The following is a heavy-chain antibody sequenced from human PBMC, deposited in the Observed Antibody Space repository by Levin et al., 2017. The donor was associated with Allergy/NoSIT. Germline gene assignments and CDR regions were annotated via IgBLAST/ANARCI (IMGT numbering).Heavy chain of an antibody. CDR1: GYTFTSYY. CDR3: ARVGEGYCSSTSCYEEGSKPHDYYYYGMDV. CDR2: INPSGGST. J-gene: IGHJ6*02. Sequence: GASVKVSCKASGYTFTSYYMHWVRQAPGQGLEWMGIINPSGGSTSYAQKFQGRVTMTRDTSTSTVYMELSSLRSEDTAVYYCARVGEGYCSSTSCYEEGSKPHDYYYYGMDVWGQGTTVTVSS. D-gene: IGHD2-2*01. V-gene: IGHV1-46*01.